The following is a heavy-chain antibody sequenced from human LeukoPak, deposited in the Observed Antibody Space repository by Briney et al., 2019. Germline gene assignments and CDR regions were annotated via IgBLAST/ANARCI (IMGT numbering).Heavy chain of an antibody. D-gene: IGHD6-13*01. CDR3: ARVVPAAAGGYYFDY. CDR2: INPSGGST. J-gene: IGHJ4*02. V-gene: IGHV1-46*01. CDR1: GGTFSSYA. Sequence: ASVKVSCKASGGTFSSYAISWVRQAPGQGLEWMGIINPSGGSTSYAQKFQGRVTMTRDTSTSTVYMELGSLRSEDTAVYYCARVVPAAAGGYYFDYWGQGTLVTVSS.